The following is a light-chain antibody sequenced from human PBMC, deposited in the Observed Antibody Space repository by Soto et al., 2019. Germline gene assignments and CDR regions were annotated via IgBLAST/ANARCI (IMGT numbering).Light chain of an antibody. CDR1: QSVSSSY. CDR2: GAS. V-gene: IGKV3-20*01. CDR3: QQYDSSPKT. J-gene: IGKJ1*01. Sequence: EIVLTQSPGTLSLSPGERATLSCRASQSVSSSYLAWYQQKPGQAPRLLIYGASSRATGIPDRFSGSGSGTDFTLTISRLEPEDFAVCYCQQYDSSPKTFGQGTKVDIK.